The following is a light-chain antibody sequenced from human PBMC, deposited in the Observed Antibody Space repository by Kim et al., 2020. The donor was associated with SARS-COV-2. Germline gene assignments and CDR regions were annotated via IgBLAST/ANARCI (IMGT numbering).Light chain of an antibody. J-gene: IGKJ4*01. Sequence: LPPGAKATLPCRAGQSVNNYLAWYQQKHGKPPRLRLYDVSNRATGIPARFSGSGSGTDFTLTISSLEPEDFAVYYCQHRKNWPVTFGGGTKMDIK. CDR3: QHRKNWPVT. CDR1: QSVNNY. CDR2: DVS. V-gene: IGKV3-11*01.